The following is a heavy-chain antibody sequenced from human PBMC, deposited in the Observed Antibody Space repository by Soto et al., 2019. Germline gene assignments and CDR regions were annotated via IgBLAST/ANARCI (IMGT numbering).Heavy chain of an antibody. CDR2: IIPIFGTA. Sequence: SVKVSCKASGGTFSSYAISWVRQAPGQGLEWMGGIIPIFGTANYAQKFQGRVTITADESTSTAYMELSSLRSEDTAVYYCARRKPDLYYFYYWGQGTLVTVSS. CDR1: GGTFSSYA. V-gene: IGHV1-69*13. J-gene: IGHJ4*02. CDR3: ARRKPDLYYFYY.